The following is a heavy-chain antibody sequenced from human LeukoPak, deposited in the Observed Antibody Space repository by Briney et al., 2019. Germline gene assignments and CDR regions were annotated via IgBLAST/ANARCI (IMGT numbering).Heavy chain of an antibody. CDR2: IKQGGSEK. D-gene: IGHD1-26*01. J-gene: IGHJ4*02. CDR3: TRGGSYLVDY. Sequence: GGSLRLSCAASGFTFSSYWMSWVRQAPGKELERVANIKQGGSEKYYVDSVKGRFTISRDNAKNSLYLQMNSLRAEDTAVHYCTRGGSYLVDYWGQGTLVTVSS. CDR1: GFTFSSYW. V-gene: IGHV3-7*04.